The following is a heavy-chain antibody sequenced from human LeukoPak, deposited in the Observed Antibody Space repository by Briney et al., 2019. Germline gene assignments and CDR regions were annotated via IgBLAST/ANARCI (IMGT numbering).Heavy chain of an antibody. CDR1: GDSVSSNSAA. Sequence: SQTLSLTCAISGDSVSSNSAAWNWIRQSPSRGLEWLGRTYYRSKWYNDYAVSVKSRITINPDTSKNQFSLQLNSVTPEDTAVYYCARVACYYDSSGYYQTFDYWGQGTLVTVSS. V-gene: IGHV6-1*01. CDR3: ARVACYYDSSGYYQTFDY. J-gene: IGHJ4*02. D-gene: IGHD3-22*01. CDR2: TYYRSKWYN.